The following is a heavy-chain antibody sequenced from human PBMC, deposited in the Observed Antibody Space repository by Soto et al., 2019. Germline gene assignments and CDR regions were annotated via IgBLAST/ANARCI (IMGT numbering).Heavy chain of an antibody. V-gene: IGHV3-23*01. J-gene: IGHJ3*02. CDR3: AKATATGGGAFDI. Sequence: PGGSLRLSCAASGFFCSSYDMSWVRQAPGKGLEWVSTILVDGRTFYVDSVKGRFTIPRDSSQNTVYLQMNSLTVGDTALYYCAKATATGGGAFDICGQGTMVTVS. CDR1: GFFCSSYD. CDR2: ILVDGRT. D-gene: IGHD2-8*02.